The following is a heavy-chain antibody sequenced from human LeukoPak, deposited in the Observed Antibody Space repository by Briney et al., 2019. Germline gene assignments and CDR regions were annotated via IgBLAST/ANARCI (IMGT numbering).Heavy chain of an antibody. D-gene: IGHD4-17*01. Sequence: GGSLRLSCAASGFTFSSYGMHWVRQAPGKGLEWVAVIWYDGSNKYYADSVKGRFTISRDNSKNTLYLQMNSLRAEDTAVYYCARDGDSGDYGVDYWGQGTLVTVSS. CDR1: GFTFSSYG. V-gene: IGHV3-33*01. J-gene: IGHJ4*02. CDR3: ARDGDSGDYGVDY. CDR2: IWYDGSNK.